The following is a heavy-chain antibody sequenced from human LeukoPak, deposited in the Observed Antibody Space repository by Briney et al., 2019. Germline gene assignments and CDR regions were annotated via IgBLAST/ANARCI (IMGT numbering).Heavy chain of an antibody. V-gene: IGHV3-48*03. Sequence: PGGSLRLSCAASGFTFSSYEMNWVRQAPGKGLEWVSYMRSRGSIIFYADSVKGRFTISRDNAKNSLYLQMDSLRVEDTAVYYCARGAAGGMYNWFDPWGQGTLVTVSS. CDR2: MRSRGSII. CDR3: ARGAAGGMYNWFDP. CDR1: GFTFSSYE. J-gene: IGHJ5*02. D-gene: IGHD6-13*01.